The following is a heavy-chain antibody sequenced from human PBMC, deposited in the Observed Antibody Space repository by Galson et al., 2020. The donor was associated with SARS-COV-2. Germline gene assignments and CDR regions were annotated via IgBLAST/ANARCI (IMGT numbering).Heavy chain of an antibody. J-gene: IGHJ6*03. CDR3: AKDFVRGIGYMDV. CDR2: TSATT. Sequence: GGSLRLSCVASGFTFSRYGMSWIRQAPGQGLDWVATTSATTYYTDSARRRFIISRDDSNNTLYLQMNGLSADDTAVYYCAKDFVRGIGYMDVWGPGTTVTVSS. D-gene: IGHD3-10*02. V-gene: IGHV3-23*01. CDR1: GFTFSRYG.